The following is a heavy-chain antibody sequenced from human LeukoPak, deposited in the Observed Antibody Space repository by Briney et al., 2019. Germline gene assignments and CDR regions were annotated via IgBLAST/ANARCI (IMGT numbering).Heavy chain of an antibody. V-gene: IGHV3-23*01. D-gene: IGHD3-16*01. CDR1: GFTFSSYA. CDR2: LRGNGDA. J-gene: IGHJ4*02. Sequence: PGGSLTLSCVASGFTFSSYAMGWVRETPARGLEWVSSLRGNGDAFYADSVKGRFTLSRDESRNTVYLQLNKLRVEDTAIYYCAKASWVSTADAVLWGQGTVVTVSS. CDR3: AKASWVSTADAVL.